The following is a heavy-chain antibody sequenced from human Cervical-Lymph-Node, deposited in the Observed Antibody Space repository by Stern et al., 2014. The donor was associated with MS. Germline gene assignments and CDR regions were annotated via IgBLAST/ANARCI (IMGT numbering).Heavy chain of an antibody. V-gene: IGHV1-46*01. D-gene: IGHD4-23*01. CDR1: GYAFSYYY. CDR3: ARDDGGNSDLGN. CDR2: INPIGGRT. Sequence: QVQLVQSGAEVKKPGASVKVSCKASGYAFSYYYMHWVRQAPGQGLEWVGLINPIGGRTTYAQNFQGRVTMTRDTSTSTVFMELSSLRSEDTAVYYCARDDGGNSDLGNWGQGTLVTVSS. J-gene: IGHJ4*02.